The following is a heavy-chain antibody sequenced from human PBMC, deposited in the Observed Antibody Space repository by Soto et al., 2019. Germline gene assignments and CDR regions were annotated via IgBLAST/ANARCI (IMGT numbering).Heavy chain of an antibody. Sequence: GGSLRLSCAASGFTFSSYAMSWVRQAPGKGLEWFSAISGSGGSTYYADSVKGRFTISRDNSKNTLYLQMKSLRAEDTAVYYCVWANHYYGSGPDYYGMEVWGQGTKVAVSS. D-gene: IGHD3-10*01. V-gene: IGHV3-23*01. J-gene: IGHJ6*02. CDR2: ISGSGGST. CDR1: GFTFSSYA. CDR3: VWANHYYGSGPDYYGMEV.